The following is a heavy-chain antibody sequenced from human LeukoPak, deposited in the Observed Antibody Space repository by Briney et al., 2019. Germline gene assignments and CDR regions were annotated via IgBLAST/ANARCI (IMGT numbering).Heavy chain of an antibody. CDR2: ISSSSSTI. J-gene: IGHJ6*03. V-gene: IGHV3-48*01. Sequence: GGSLRLSCAASGFTFSSYSMNWVRQAPGKGLEWVSYISSSSSTIYYADSVKGRFTISRDNAKNSLYLQMNSLRAEDTAVYYCARVGVRGYSYDHYMDVWGKGTTVTISS. CDR1: GFTFSSYS. D-gene: IGHD5-18*01. CDR3: ARVGVRGYSYDHYMDV.